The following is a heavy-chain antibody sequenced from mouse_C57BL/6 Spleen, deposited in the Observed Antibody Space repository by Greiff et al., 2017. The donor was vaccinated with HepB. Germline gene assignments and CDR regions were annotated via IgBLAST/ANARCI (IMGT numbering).Heavy chain of an antibody. CDR2: ISSGSSTI. J-gene: IGHJ4*01. CDR1: GFTFSDYG. CDR3: AGGRYYGSSPYAMDY. Sequence: EVQGVESGGGLVKPGGSLKLSCAASGFTFSDYGMHWVRQAPEKGLEWVAYISSGSSTIYYADTVKGRFTISRDNAKNTLFLQMTSLRSEDTAMYYCAGGRYYGSSPYAMDYWGQGTSVTVSS. V-gene: IGHV5-17*01. D-gene: IGHD1-1*01.